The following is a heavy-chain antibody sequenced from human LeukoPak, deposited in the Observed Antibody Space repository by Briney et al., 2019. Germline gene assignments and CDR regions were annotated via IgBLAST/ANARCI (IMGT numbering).Heavy chain of an antibody. J-gene: IGHJ5*02. V-gene: IGHV1-2*02. CDR2: INPNSGGT. D-gene: IGHD1-7*01. CDR1: GYTFTGYY. Sequence: GASVKVSCKASGYTFTGYYMHWVRQAPGQGLEWMEWINPNSGGTNYAQKFQGRVTMTRDTSISTAYMELSRLTSDDTAVYYCARPPRNYVNWFDPWGQGTLVTVSS. CDR3: ARPPRNYVNWFDP.